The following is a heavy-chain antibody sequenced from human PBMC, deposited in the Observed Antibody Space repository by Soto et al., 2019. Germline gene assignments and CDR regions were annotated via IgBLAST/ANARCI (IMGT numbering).Heavy chain of an antibody. D-gene: IGHD3-16*01. CDR2: ISDGGGTT. CDR3: VIDSRSLMLMTILRLRYLDV. J-gene: IGHJ6*03. Sequence: GGSLRLSWAASGLSFSSYAMTWVRQAPGKGLEWVAAISDGGGTTYYADSVKGRFTISRDNSKNTLYLQMNSLRVEDTAVYYCVIDSRSLMLMTILRLRYLDVRGKRPTVT. CDR1: GLSFSSYA. V-gene: IGHV3-23*01.